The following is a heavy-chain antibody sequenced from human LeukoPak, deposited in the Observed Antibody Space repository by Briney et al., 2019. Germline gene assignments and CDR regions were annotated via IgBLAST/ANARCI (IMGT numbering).Heavy chain of an antibody. J-gene: IGHJ6*04. CDR1: GFTFSDYY. CDR2: ISGSGGST. D-gene: IGHD2-15*01. V-gene: IGHV3-23*01. Sequence: GGSLRLSCAASGFTFSDYYMSWIRQAPGKGLEWVSGISGSGGSTYYADSVKGRFTISRDNSKNTLYLQMNSLRAEDTAVYYCAKWGYCSGGSCYYYYGMDVWGKGTTVTVSS. CDR3: AKWGYCSGGSCYYYYGMDV.